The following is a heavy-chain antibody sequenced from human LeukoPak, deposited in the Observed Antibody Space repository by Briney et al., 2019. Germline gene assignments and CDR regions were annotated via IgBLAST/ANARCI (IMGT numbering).Heavy chain of an antibody. Sequence: GGSLRLSCTASGFTFSSYAMNWVRQAPGKGLEWVSAIRGSDGRTYYADSLEGRFTISRDNSKNTLYLEMNSLRAEDTAVYYCAKENYDSSGFDFDYWGQGTLVTVSS. D-gene: IGHD3-22*01. V-gene: IGHV3-23*01. CDR1: GFTFSSYA. CDR2: IRGSDGRT. CDR3: AKENYDSSGFDFDY. J-gene: IGHJ4*02.